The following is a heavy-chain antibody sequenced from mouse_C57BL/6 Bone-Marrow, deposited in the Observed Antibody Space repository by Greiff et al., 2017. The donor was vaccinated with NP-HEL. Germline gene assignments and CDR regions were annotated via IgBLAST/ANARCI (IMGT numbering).Heavy chain of an antibody. J-gene: IGHJ3*01. CDR3: TRDHQLFIAY. D-gene: IGHD4-1*02. Sequence: EVKVVESGEGLVKPGGSLKLSCAASGFTFSSYAMSWVRQTPEKRLEWVAYISSGGDYIYYADTVKGRFTISRDNARNTLYLQMSSLKSEDTAMYYCTRDHQLFIAYWGQGTLVTVSA. CDR1: GFTFSSYA. CDR2: ISSGGDYI. V-gene: IGHV5-9-1*02.